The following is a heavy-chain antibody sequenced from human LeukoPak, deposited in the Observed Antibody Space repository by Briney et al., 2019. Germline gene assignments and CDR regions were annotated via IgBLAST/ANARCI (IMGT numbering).Heavy chain of an antibody. J-gene: IGHJ3*02. CDR3: ARGLSLYCSGGSCYMHAFDI. CDR2: IYYSGST. D-gene: IGHD2-15*01. Sequence: SETLSLTCTVSGGSISSSSYYWGWIRQPPGKGLEWIGSIYYSGSTYYNPSLKSRVTISVDTSKNQFSLKLSSVTAADTAVYYCARGLSLYCSGGSCYMHAFDIWGQGTMVTVSS. CDR1: GGSISSSSYY. V-gene: IGHV4-39*01.